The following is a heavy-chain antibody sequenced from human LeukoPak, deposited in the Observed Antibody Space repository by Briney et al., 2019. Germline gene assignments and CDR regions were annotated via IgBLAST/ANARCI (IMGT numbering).Heavy chain of an antibody. D-gene: IGHD3-22*01. CDR3: AGVRPDYYDSSGYYTKRHYYGMDV. J-gene: IGHJ6*02. V-gene: IGHV1-2*06. CDR1: GYTFTGYY. CDR2: INPNSGGT. Sequence: GASVKVSCKASGYTFTGYYMHWVRQAPGQGLEWMGRINPNSGGTNYSQKFQGRVTITRDTSASTAYMELSSLRSEDTAVYYCAGVRPDYYDSSGYYTKRHYYGMDVWGQGTTVTVSS.